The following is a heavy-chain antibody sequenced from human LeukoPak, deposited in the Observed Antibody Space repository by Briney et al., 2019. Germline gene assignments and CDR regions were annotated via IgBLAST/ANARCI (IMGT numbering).Heavy chain of an antibody. Sequence: GGSLRLSCVASEFIFRNYGMNWVRQAPGKGLEWVANIKQDGSEKYYVDSVKGRFTISRDNAKNSLYLQMNSLRAEDTAVYYCARDQLEVTDQDYWGQGTLVTVSS. CDR1: EFIFRNYG. CDR2: IKQDGSEK. D-gene: IGHD5-18*01. CDR3: ARDQLEVTDQDY. V-gene: IGHV3-7*03. J-gene: IGHJ4*02.